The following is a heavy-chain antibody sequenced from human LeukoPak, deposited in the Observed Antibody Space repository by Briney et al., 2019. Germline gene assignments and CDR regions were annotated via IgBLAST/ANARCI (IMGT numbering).Heavy chain of an antibody. J-gene: IGHJ4*02. Sequence: GGSLRLSCVASGFPFIFAMSWVRQAPGKGLEWVAVIAYDGSRAFYADSVKGRFTISRDNSKNTMSMQMDDLRAEDTAVYYCTRYNNDHFDYWGQGTLVTVSS. V-gene: IGHV3-33*08. D-gene: IGHD1-14*01. CDR2: IAYDGSRA. CDR3: TRYNNDHFDY. CDR1: GFPFIFA.